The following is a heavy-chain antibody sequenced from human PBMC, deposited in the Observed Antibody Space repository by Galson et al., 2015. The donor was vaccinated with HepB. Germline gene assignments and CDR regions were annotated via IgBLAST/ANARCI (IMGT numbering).Heavy chain of an antibody. J-gene: IGHJ3*01. CDR2: INHSGST. CDR3: TREKGSAAYSNPFDL. Sequence: ETLSLTCAVYGGSFSGYYWTWIRQSPGKGLDWIGEINHSGSTNYNPSLKSRLTISVDTSKSQFSLTLTSVTAADTAIYYCTREKGSAAYSNPFDLWGQGTMVTVSS. V-gene: IGHV4-34*01. D-gene: IGHD2-15*01. CDR1: GGSFSGYY.